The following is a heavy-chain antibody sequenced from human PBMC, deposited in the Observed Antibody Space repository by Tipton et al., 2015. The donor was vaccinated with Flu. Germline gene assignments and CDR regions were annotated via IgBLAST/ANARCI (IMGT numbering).Heavy chain of an antibody. CDR3: AKDLRFGELFRWAGMDV. CDR2: ISGSGGST. J-gene: IGHJ6*02. CDR1: GFTFSSYA. Sequence: AASGFTFSSYAMSWVRQAPRKGLEWVSAISGSGGSTYYADSVKGRFTISRDNSKNTLYLQMNSLRAEDTAVYYCAKDLRFGELFRWAGMDVWGQGTTVTVSS. D-gene: IGHD3-10*01. V-gene: IGHV3-23*01.